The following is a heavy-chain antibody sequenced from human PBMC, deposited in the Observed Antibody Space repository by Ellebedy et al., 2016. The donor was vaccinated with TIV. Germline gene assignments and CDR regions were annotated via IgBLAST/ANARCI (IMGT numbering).Heavy chain of an antibody. CDR1: GGTFSSYA. V-gene: IGHV1-69*04. CDR3: ARPARNYYYMDV. D-gene: IGHD6-6*01. Sequence: SVKVSCXASGGTFSSYAISWVRQAPGQGLEWMGRIIPILGIANYAQKFQGRVTITADKSTSTAYMELSSLRSEDTAVYYCARPARNYYYMDVWGKGTTVTVSS. CDR2: IIPILGIA. J-gene: IGHJ6*03.